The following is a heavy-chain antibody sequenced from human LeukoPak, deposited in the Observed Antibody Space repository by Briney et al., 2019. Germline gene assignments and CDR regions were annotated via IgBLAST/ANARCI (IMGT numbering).Heavy chain of an antibody. Sequence: GESLKISCKGSGYSFPSYWIGWVRQMPGKGLEWMGIIYPVNSDTRYSPSFQGQVTISADKSINTAYPQWSSLKASDTAMYYCARRGYTYGSRVANWFDPWGQGTLVTVSS. V-gene: IGHV5-51*01. CDR2: IYPVNSDT. J-gene: IGHJ5*02. CDR1: GYSFPSYW. D-gene: IGHD5-18*01. CDR3: ARRGYTYGSRVANWFDP.